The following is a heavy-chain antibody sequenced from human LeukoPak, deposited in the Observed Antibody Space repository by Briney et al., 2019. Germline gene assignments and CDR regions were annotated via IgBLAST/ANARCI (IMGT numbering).Heavy chain of an antibody. D-gene: IGHD1-26*01. CDR3: TRGLTGGLDS. J-gene: IGHJ5*01. V-gene: IGHV3-13*04. CDR1: GFTFSSYG. Sequence: PGGSLRLSCAASGFTFSSYGMHWVRHAPGKGLEWVSSIAITGDTYYLGSVKGRFTVSRENAKNSLYLQMNSLRAGDTAVYYCTRGLTGGLDSWGQGTLVTVSS. CDR2: IAITGDT.